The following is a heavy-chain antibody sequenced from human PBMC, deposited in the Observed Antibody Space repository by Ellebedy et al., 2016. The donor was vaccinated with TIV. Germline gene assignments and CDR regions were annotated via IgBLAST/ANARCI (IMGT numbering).Heavy chain of an antibody. V-gene: IGHV4-59*01. CDR2: IYYSGSP. D-gene: IGHD3-10*01. CDR3: ASPDLVGLIDY. J-gene: IGHJ4*02. CDR1: DGSTTSYS. Sequence: SETLSLTXTVSDGSTTSYSWGWFRQPPGKGLEWIGSIYYSGSPNYNPSLKSRVTISVDTSKNQFSLKLSSVTAADTAIYYCASPDLVGLIDYWGQGTLVTVSS.